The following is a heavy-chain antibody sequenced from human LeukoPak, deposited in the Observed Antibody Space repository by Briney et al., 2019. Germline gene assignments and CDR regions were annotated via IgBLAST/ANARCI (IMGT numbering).Heavy chain of an antibody. CDR3: ASDSSSSSYYYYYMDV. Sequence: SETLSLTCTVSGGSISSSSYYWGWIRQPPGKGLEWIGSIYYGGSTYYNPSLKSRVTISVDTSKNQFSLKLSSVTAADTAVYYCASDSSSSSYYYYYMDVWGKGTTVTVSS. D-gene: IGHD6-6*01. V-gene: IGHV4-39*07. CDR2: IYYGGST. CDR1: GGSISSSSYY. J-gene: IGHJ6*03.